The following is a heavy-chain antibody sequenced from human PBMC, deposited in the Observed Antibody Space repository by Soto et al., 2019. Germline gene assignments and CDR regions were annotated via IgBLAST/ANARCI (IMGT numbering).Heavy chain of an antibody. Sequence: SETLSLTCTVSGGSISSGGYYWSWIRQHPGKGLEWIGYIYYSGSTYYNPSLKSRVTISVDTSKNQFSLKLSSVTAADTAVYYCARTITMIDTGYFDYWGQGTLVTVSS. V-gene: IGHV4-31*03. CDR3: ARTITMIDTGYFDY. CDR2: IYYSGST. J-gene: IGHJ4*02. D-gene: IGHD3-22*01. CDR1: GGSISSGGYY.